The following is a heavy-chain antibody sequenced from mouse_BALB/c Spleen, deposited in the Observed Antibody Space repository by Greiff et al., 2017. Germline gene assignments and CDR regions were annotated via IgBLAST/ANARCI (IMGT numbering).Heavy chain of an antibody. CDR2: IWSGGST. J-gene: IGHJ1*01. CDR3: ARKGEDWYFDV. V-gene: IGHV2-2*02. CDR1: GFSLTSYG. Sequence: VKLMESGPGLVQPSQSLSITCTVSGFSLTSYGVHWVRQSPGKGLEWLGVIWSGGSTDYNAAFISRLSISKDNSKSQVFFKMNSLQANDTAIYYCARKGEDWYFDVWGAGTTVTVSS.